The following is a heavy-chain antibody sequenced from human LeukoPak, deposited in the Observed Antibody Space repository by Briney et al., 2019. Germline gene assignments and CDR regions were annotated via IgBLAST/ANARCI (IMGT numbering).Heavy chain of an antibody. D-gene: IGHD1-26*01. J-gene: IGHJ4*02. CDR3: ARDRGSLRYYFDY. CDR1: GDSFSSNSVA. CDR2: TYYRSKWYN. Sequence: SQTLSLTCALSGDSFSSNSVAWNWIRQSPSRGLEWLGSTYYRSKWYNDYALSVKSRITINPDTSKNQLSLQLNSVTPEDTAVYYCARDRGSLRYYFDYWGQGTLVTVSS. V-gene: IGHV6-1*01.